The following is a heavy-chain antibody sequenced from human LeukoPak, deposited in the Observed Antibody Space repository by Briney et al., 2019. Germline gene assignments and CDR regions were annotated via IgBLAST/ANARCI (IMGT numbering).Heavy chain of an antibody. CDR2: INPSGGST. Sequence: ASVKVSCKASGYTFTSYYMHWVRQAPGQGLEWMGIINPSGGSTSYAQRFQGRVTMTRDTSTSTVYMELSSLRPEDTAVYYCARDQSRSYYYDSSGHLGYWGQGTLVTVSS. CDR1: GYTFTSYY. D-gene: IGHD3-22*01. J-gene: IGHJ4*02. CDR3: ARDQSRSYYYDSSGHLGY. V-gene: IGHV1-46*01.